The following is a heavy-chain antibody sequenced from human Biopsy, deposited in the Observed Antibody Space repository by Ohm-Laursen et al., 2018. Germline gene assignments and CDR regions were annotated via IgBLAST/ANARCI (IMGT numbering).Heavy chain of an antibody. J-gene: IGHJ2*01. CDR3: ASAGYNPDWNFDL. CDR1: GGPIDSYY. Sequence: TLSLTYTVSGGPIDSYYWSWIRQPPGKALEWIGYIYFTGRTSYNPSLKSRVTMSANTSKKQFFLRLSSVTAADTAVYYCASAGYNPDWNFDLWGRGTRVTVSS. V-gene: IGHV4-59*12. D-gene: IGHD5-24*01. CDR2: IYFTGRT.